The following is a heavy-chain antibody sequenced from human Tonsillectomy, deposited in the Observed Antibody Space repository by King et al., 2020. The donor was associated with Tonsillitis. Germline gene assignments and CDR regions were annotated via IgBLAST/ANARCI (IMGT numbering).Heavy chain of an antibody. CDR1: GFTFSSYA. J-gene: IGHJ6*03. CDR3: ASSGPLEWLILYYYMDV. D-gene: IGHD3-3*01. Sequence: VQLVESGGGVVQPGRSLRLSCAASGFTFSSYAMHWVRQAPGKGLGWVAVTPYDGSNKNYEDSVKGRFPISIDNSKNTLFLQMNSLRGEDTAVYYCASSGPLEWLILYYYMDVWGKGTTVTVSS. CDR2: TPYDGSNK. V-gene: IGHV3-30*04.